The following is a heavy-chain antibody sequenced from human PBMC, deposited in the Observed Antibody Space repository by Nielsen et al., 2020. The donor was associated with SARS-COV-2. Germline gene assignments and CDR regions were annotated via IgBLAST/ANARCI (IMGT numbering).Heavy chain of an antibody. CDR1: VFTFAAYG. J-gene: IGHJ6*02. V-gene: IGHV3-20*01. Sequence: GASLTISCAASVFTFAAYGMSCVPQAPGKGLDWVYGINWNGGSTGYADSVKGRFTISRDNAKNSLYLQMNSLRAEDTAVYHCARVRADYYYYGMDVWGQGTTVTVSS. CDR2: INWNGGST. CDR3: ARVRADYYYYGMDV.